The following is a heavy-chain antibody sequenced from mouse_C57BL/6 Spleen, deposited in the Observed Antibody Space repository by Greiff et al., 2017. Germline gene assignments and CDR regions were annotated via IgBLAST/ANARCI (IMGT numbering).Heavy chain of an antibody. J-gene: IGHJ3*01. V-gene: IGHV1-82*01. CDR3: ARGPYGNRFAY. CDR1: GYAFRSSW. D-gene: IGHD2-1*01. Sequence: QVQLQQSGPELVKPGASVKISCKASGYAFRSSWMNWVKQRPGKGLEWIGRIYPGDGDTNYNGKFKGKATLTADKSSSTAYMQLSSLTSEDSAVDFCARGPYGNRFAYWGQGTLVTVSA. CDR2: IYPGDGDT.